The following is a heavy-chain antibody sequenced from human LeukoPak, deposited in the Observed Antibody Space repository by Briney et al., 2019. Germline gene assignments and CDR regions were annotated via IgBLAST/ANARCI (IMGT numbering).Heavy chain of an antibody. Sequence: PSETLSLTCTVSGGSIRSGDYYWAWIRRPPGKGLEWIGEINHSGSTNYNPSLKSRVTISVDTSKNQFSLKLSSVTAADTAVYYCARGRLLCFGANAFDIWGQGTMVTVSS. V-gene: IGHV4-39*07. CDR3: ARGRLLCFGANAFDI. CDR1: GGSIRSGDYY. CDR2: INHSGST. D-gene: IGHD3-10*01. J-gene: IGHJ3*02.